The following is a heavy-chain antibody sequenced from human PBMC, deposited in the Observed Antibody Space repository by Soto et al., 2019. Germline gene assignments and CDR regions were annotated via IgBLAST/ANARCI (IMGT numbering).Heavy chain of an antibody. CDR3: ARGHTGGNWLRPKYYYYYGMDV. J-gene: IGHJ6*02. V-gene: IGHV4-59*12. CDR1: GVSIRSDF. CDR2: IYKSGGAT. D-gene: IGHD5-12*01. Sequence: PSETLSLTCSVSGVSIRSDFWSWIRQPPGKGLEWIGYIYKSGGATNYNPSLKSRVTISVDTSKNQFSLKLSSVTAADTAVYYCARGHTGGNWLRPKYYYYYGMDVWGQGTTVTVSS.